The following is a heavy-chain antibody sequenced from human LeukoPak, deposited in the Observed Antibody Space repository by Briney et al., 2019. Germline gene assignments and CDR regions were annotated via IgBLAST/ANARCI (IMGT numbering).Heavy chain of an antibody. Sequence: SETLSLTCTVSGGSINSYYWSWIRQPAGKGLEWIGRIYTSGSTNYNPSLKSRVTMSVDTSKNQFSLKLSSVTAADTAVYYCARELLWFGESTYGFDPWGQGTLVTVSS. J-gene: IGHJ5*02. CDR3: ARELLWFGESTYGFDP. V-gene: IGHV4-4*07. CDR2: IYTSGST. D-gene: IGHD3-10*01. CDR1: GGSINSYY.